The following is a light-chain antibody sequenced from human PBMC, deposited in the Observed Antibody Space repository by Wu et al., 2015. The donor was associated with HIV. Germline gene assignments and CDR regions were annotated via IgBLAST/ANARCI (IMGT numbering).Light chain of an antibody. CDR3: QHRSASPGVA. V-gene: IGKV3-15*01. J-gene: IGKJ3*01. CDR2: GSF. CDR1: QSVSNS. Sequence: EIVLTQSPDTLYLSPGERATLSCRTSQSVSNSLAWYQHKPGQGPRLLIYGSFTRASGTPARFSGSGSGTEFTLTISDIQSEDFAVYYCQHRSASPGVAFGPGTKVDVK.